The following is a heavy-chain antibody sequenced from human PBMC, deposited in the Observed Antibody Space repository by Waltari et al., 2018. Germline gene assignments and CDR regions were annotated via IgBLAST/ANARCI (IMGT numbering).Heavy chain of an antibody. CDR1: GYTFTSYY. V-gene: IGHV1-46*01. D-gene: IGHD3-10*01. J-gene: IGHJ4*02. Sequence: QVQLVQSGAEVKKPGASVKVSCKASGYTFTSYYMHWVRQAPGQGLEWMGIINPSGGSTSYAQKFQGRVTMTRDMSTSTVYMELSSLRSEDTAVYYCASRSGSYSAFDYWGQGTLVTVSS. CDR3: ASRSGSYSAFDY. CDR2: INPSGGST.